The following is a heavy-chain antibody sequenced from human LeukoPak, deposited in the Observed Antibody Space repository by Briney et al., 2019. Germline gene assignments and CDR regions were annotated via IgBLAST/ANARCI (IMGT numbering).Heavy chain of an antibody. CDR1: GASLSGYH. Sequence: SETLSLTCAVSGASLSGYHWSWIRQPPGKGLEWIGEINHSGSTNYNSSLKSRVTISIDTSKYQFSLKLSSVTAADTAVYYCAPEYHDFHDTSGYYYVGYWGQGTLVTVSS. CDR3: APEYHDFHDTSGYYYVGY. CDR2: INHSGST. J-gene: IGHJ4*02. D-gene: IGHD3-22*01. V-gene: IGHV4-34*01.